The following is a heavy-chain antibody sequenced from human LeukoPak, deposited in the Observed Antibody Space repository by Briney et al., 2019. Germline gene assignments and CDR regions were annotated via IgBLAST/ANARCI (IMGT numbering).Heavy chain of an antibody. J-gene: IGHJ4*02. CDR3: ARVVIAVGGMMTRHFDH. D-gene: IGHD2-21*01. V-gene: IGHV1-18*01. CDR1: GYTFTRSG. Sequence: GASVKVSCKASGYTFTRSGFTWVRQAPGQGLEWMGWIRRYDGNTKYAQKFQGRVTMTADTSTSTAYMELRSLRSDDTAIYFCARVVIAVGGMMTRHFDHWGQGTPVTVSS. CDR2: IRRYDGNT.